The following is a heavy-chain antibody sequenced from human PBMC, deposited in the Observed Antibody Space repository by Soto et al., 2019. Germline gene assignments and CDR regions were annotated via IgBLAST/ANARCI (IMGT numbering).Heavy chain of an antibody. Sequence: SETLSLTCAVSGYSISSSNWWGWIRQPPGKGLEWIGYIYYSGTTYYNPSLKSRVTISVDKSKNQLSLKLSSVTAADTAVYYCATDGYYDYVWGSYRFSDYWGQGTLVTGSS. CDR3: ATDGYYDYVWGSYRFSDY. V-gene: IGHV4-28*03. D-gene: IGHD3-16*02. CDR2: IYYSGTT. CDR1: GYSISSSNW. J-gene: IGHJ4*02.